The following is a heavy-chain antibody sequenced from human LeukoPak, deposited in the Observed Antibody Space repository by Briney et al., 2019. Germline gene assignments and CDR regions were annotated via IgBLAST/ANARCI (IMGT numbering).Heavy chain of an antibody. Sequence: PGESLKISCKGSGYSFTSYWIGWVRQMPGKGLEWMGIIYPGDSDTRYSPSFQGQVTISADKSISTAYLQWSSLKASDTAMYYCARHDAGFGYSSSWLDYWGQGTLVTVSS. D-gene: IGHD6-13*01. CDR1: GYSFTSYW. V-gene: IGHV5-51*01. CDR3: ARHDAGFGYSSSWLDY. J-gene: IGHJ4*02. CDR2: IYPGDSDT.